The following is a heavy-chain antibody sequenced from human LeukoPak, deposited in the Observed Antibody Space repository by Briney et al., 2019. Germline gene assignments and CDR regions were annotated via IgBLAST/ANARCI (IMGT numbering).Heavy chain of an antibody. CDR2: VYYSGST. CDR3: ARDRGWLQYYFDY. Sequence: SETLSLTCTVSGGTISSGDYYWSWIRQPPGKGLGWIGYVYYSGSTYYNPSLKSRVTISVDTSKNQFSLKLSSVTAADTAVYYCARDRGWLQYYFDYWGQGTLVTVSS. CDR1: GGTISSGDYY. V-gene: IGHV4-30-4*08. D-gene: IGHD5-24*01. J-gene: IGHJ4*02.